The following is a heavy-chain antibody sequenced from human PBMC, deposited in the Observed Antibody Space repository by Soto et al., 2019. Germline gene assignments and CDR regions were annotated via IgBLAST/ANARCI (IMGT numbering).Heavy chain of an antibody. CDR2: ISHTGQT. CDR1: GGSIFNYF. J-gene: IGHJ5*02. V-gene: IGHV4-59*01. Sequence: PSETLSLTCSISGGSIFNYFWTWIRQSPGNRLEWIGDISHTGQTNYNPSLKSRVTLSVDISENEFSLRLASVTPADSALYFCARESSNIYDRHFRLDPWGQGTLVTVSS. CDR3: ARESSNIYDRHFRLDP. D-gene: IGHD3-16*01.